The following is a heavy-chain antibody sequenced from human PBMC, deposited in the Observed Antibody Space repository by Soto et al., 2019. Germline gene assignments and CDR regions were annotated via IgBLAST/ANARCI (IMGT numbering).Heavy chain of an antibody. Sequence: SETLSLTCAVYGGSFSGYSRSWIRQPPGKGLEWIGEINHSGSTNYNPSLKSRVTISVDTSRNQFSLKLSSVTAADTAVYYCASGCIAARREYYYYGMDVWGQGTTVTVSS. V-gene: IGHV4-34*01. J-gene: IGHJ6*02. D-gene: IGHD6-6*01. CDR1: GGSFSGYS. CDR3: ASGCIAARREYYYYGMDV. CDR2: INHSGST.